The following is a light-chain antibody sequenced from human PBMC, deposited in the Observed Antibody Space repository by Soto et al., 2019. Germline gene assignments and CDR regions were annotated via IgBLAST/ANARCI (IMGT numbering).Light chain of an antibody. J-gene: IGKJ5*01. CDR1: QTLSRSH. Sequence: EIVLTQSPGTLSLSPGERATLSCRASQTLSRSHLAWYQQKPGQAPRLLISGASSRATGIPDRFSGGGSGTDFTLAISRLEPEDFALYYCQQYDGSPITFGQGTRLEIK. V-gene: IGKV3-20*01. CDR2: GAS. CDR3: QQYDGSPIT.